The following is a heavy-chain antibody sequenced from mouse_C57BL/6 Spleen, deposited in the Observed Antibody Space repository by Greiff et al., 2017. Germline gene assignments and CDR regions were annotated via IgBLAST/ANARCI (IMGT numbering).Heavy chain of an antibody. D-gene: IGHD2-4*01. Sequence: QVQLQQSGAELVRPGASVTLSCKASGYTFTDYEMHWVKQTPVHGLEWIGAIDPETGGTAYNQKLKGKAILTADKSSSTANLELRSLTSEDSAVYYITRSESRIYYDYAWFAYWGQGTLVTVSA. J-gene: IGHJ3*01. CDR1: GYTFTDYE. V-gene: IGHV1-15*01. CDR3: TRSESRIYYDYAWFAY. CDR2: IDPETGGT.